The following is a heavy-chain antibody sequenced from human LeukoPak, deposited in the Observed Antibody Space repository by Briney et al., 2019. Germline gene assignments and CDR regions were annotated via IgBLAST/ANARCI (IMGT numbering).Heavy chain of an antibody. CDR2: ISAYNGNT. CDR3: AREKQWLVSGPGDY. Sequence: ASVKVSCKASGYTFTSYGISWVRRAPGQGLEWMGWISAYNGNTNYAQKLQGRVTMTTDTSTSTAYMELRSLRSDDTAVYYCAREKQWLVSGPGDYWGQGTLVTVSS. V-gene: IGHV1-18*01. J-gene: IGHJ4*02. D-gene: IGHD6-19*01. CDR1: GYTFTSYG.